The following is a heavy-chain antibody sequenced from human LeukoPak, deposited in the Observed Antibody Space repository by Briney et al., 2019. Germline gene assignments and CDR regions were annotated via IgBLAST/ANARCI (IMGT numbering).Heavy chain of an antibody. D-gene: IGHD6-19*01. J-gene: IGHJ4*02. CDR3: ARDKGWGLVY. V-gene: IGHV3-48*01. CDR2: INGGSTTI. Sequence: GGSLRLSCAASGFTFSAYGMNWVRQAPGTGLEWLSFINGGSTTIHYADSVKGRFTISRDNAKNSVHLQMNSLRAEDSAMYYCARDKGWGLVYWGRGILVTVSS. CDR1: GFTFSAYG.